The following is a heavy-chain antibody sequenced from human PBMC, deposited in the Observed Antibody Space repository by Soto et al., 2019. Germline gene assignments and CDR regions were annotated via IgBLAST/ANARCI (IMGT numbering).Heavy chain of an antibody. CDR3: ASGSHEDRGYSSSVGVDWFDP. D-gene: IGHD6-13*01. J-gene: IGHJ5*02. V-gene: IGHV4-4*02. CDR2: IYHSGST. CDR1: GGSISSSNW. Sequence: PSETLSLTCAVSGGSISSSNWWSWVRQPPGKGLEWIGEIYHSGSTNYNPSLKSRVTISVDKSKNQFSLKLSSVTAADTAVYYCASGSHEDRGYSSSVGVDWFDPWGQGXLVTVYS.